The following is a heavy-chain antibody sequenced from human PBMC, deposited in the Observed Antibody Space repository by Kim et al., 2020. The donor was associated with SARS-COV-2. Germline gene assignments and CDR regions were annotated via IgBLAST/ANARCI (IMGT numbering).Heavy chain of an antibody. CDR1: GGSISSGGYY. CDR2: IYYSGST. Sequence: SETLSLTYTVSGGSISSGGYYWSWIRQHPGKGLEWIGYIYYSGSTYYNPSLKSRVTISVDTSKNQFSLKLSSVTAADTAVYYCARGREYYGSGSYYNEGYWGQGTLVTVSS. D-gene: IGHD3-10*01. V-gene: IGHV4-31*03. J-gene: IGHJ4*02. CDR3: ARGREYYGSGSYYNEGY.